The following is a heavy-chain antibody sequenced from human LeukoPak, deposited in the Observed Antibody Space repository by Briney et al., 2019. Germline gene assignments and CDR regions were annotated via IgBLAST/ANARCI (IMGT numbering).Heavy chain of an antibody. CDR3: AKDRIVMSGFFDY. Sequence: GGSLRLSCAASGFTFSSYWMSWVRQAPGKGLEWVANIKQDGSEIYYVDSVKGRFTISRDNAKNSLYLQMNSLRVEDTAIYYCAKDRIVMSGFFDYWGQGTLVTVSS. V-gene: IGHV3-7*03. D-gene: IGHD6-19*01. CDR2: IKQDGSEI. J-gene: IGHJ4*02. CDR1: GFTFSSYW.